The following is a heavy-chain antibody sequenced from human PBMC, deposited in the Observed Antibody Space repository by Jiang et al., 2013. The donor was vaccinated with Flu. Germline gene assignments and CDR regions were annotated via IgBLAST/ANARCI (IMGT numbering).Heavy chain of an antibody. CDR2: TYYRSKWYT. V-gene: IGHV6-1*01. J-gene: IGHJ4*02. CDR1: GDSVSSNSAA. Sequence: QTLSLTCAISGDSVSSNSAAWNWIRQSPSRGLEWLGRTYYRSKWYTDYAVSLRSRLTINPDTSNNQFSLQVNSVTPEDTAIYYCARVGGSGRSLDFWGQGTLVTVSS. CDR3: ARVGGSGRSLDF. D-gene: IGHD3-3*01.